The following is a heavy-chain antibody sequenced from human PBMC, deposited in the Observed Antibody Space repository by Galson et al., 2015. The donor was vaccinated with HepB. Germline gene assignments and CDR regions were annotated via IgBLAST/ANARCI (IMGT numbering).Heavy chain of an antibody. V-gene: IGHV6-1*01. CDR1: GDSVSSNTAA. Sequence: CAISGDSVSSNTAAWSWVRQSPSRGLEWLGRTYYKSKWNNDYAVSVKSRIAINPDTSKNQFSLQLNSVTPEDTAVYYCAREPYGSGSAEHWFDPWGQGILVTVSS. D-gene: IGHD3-10*01. CDR2: TYYKSKWNN. J-gene: IGHJ5*02. CDR3: AREPYGSGSAEHWFDP.